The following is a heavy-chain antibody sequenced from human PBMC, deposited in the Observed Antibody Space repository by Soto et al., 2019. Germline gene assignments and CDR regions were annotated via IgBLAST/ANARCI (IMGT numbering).Heavy chain of an antibody. J-gene: IGHJ3*02. V-gene: IGHV1-18*01. D-gene: IGHD3-9*01. Sequence: QVQLVQSGAEVKKPGASVKVSCKASGYTFTSYGISCVRQAPGQGLEWMGWISAYNGNTNYAKKLQGRVTMTADTSTSTAYMELRRLRSDDTAVYYCARPRYLDWLPLPYAFDIWGQGTMVTVSS. CDR1: GYTFTSYG. CDR2: ISAYNGNT. CDR3: ARPRYLDWLPLPYAFDI.